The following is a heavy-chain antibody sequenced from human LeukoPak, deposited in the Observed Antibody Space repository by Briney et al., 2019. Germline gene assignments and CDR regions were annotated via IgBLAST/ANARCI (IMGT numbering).Heavy chain of an antibody. Sequence: GGSLRLSCATSGFTFTTFWMHWVRQAPGKGLVWVSRINHDGSSTNYADSVKGRFTISRDNAKNTVFLQMNSLRAEDTAVYYCVRDWGYDSSGYWRKYFDTWGQGTLVTVSS. CDR3: VRDWGYDSSGYWRKYFDT. J-gene: IGHJ4*02. CDR2: INHDGSST. V-gene: IGHV3-74*01. D-gene: IGHD3-22*01. CDR1: GFTFTTFW.